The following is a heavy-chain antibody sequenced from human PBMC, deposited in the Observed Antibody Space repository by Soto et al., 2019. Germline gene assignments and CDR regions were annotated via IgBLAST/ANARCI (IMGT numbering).Heavy chain of an antibody. D-gene: IGHD6-13*01. J-gene: IGHJ4*02. V-gene: IGHV3-23*01. CDR3: AKVDVSTAGSFDY. CDR1: GFTFSRHG. Sequence: PRLSCVASGFTFSRHGLSWVRQAPGKGLEWVSTINPSGDSTFYADSVKGRFTISRDNSKNTVYLQMNSLSVGDTAVYPCAKVDVSTAGSFDYWGQGALVTVSS. CDR2: INPSGDST.